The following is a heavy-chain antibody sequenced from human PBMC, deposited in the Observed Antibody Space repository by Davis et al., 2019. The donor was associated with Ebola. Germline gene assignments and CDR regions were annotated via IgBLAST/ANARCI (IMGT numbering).Heavy chain of an antibody. CDR3: ARDLAGDWFDP. J-gene: IGHJ5*02. D-gene: IGHD3-10*01. Sequence: ASVKVSCKASGYTFTSYYMHWVRQAPGQGLEWMGIINPSGGSTSYAQKFQGRVTMTRDTSISTAYMELSRLRSDDTAVYYCARDLAGDWFDPWGQGTLVTVSS. CDR2: INPSGGST. V-gene: IGHV1-46*01. CDR1: GYTFTSYY.